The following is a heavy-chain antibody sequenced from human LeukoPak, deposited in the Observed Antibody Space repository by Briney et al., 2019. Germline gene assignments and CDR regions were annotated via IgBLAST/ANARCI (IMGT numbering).Heavy chain of an antibody. CDR1: GFTFSSDA. V-gene: IGHV3-23*01. Sequence: GGSLRLSCAASGFTFSSDAMSWVRQAPGKGLEWVSAISGSGGSTYYADSVKGRFTISRDNSKNTLYLQMNSLRAEDTAVYYCAQTPRKYYFDYWGQGTLVTVSS. CDR3: AQTPRKYYFDY. J-gene: IGHJ4*02. CDR2: ISGSGGST.